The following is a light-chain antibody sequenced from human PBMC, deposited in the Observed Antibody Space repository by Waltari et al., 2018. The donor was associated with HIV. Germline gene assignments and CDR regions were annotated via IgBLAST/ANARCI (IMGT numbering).Light chain of an antibody. CDR2: SAS. Sequence: DIQMTQSPPSLSASVGDRVTISCRASQNIRDYLNWYQQTPGNPPRLLIYSASSLHSGVPPRFSGSGSGTEFTLTISSLQPEDFATYYCQHSFTFPLTFGGGTKVEIK. J-gene: IGKJ4*01. CDR3: QHSFTFPLT. CDR1: QNIRDY. V-gene: IGKV1-39*01.